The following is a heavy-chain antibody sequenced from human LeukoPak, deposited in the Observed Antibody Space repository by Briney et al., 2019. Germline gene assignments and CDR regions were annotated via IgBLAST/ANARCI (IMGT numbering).Heavy chain of an antibody. CDR3: ARELRGSGTYYFDY. D-gene: IGHD3-10*01. CDR1: GFTFSSYG. CDR2: IYSGGST. Sequence: PGGSLRLSCAASGFTFSSYGMHWVRQAPGKGLEWVSVIYSGGSTYYADSVKGRFTISRDNSKNTLYLQMNSLRADDTAVYYCARELRGSGTYYFDYWGQGTLVTVSS. J-gene: IGHJ4*02. V-gene: IGHV3-53*01.